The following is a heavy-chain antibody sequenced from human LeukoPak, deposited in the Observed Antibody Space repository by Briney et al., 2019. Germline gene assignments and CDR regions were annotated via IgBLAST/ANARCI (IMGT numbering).Heavy chain of an antibody. CDR2: ISGTYGST. J-gene: IGHJ4*02. CDR3: AKDLSVALTYYFDF. D-gene: IGHD6-19*01. V-gene: IGHV3-23*01. Sequence: GGSLSLSCAASGFTLSAYAMGWVRQAPGKGLEWVSGISGTYGSTNYADSVKGRFTVSRDISKNTVYLQMNSLRPEDTALYYCAKDLSVALTYYFDFWGQGTLVTVSS. CDR1: GFTLSAYA.